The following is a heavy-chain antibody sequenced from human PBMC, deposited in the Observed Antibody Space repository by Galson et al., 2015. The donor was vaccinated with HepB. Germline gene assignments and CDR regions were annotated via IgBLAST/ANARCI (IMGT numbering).Heavy chain of an antibody. CDR3: AKGMFTFGGVIVPSDS. J-gene: IGHJ4*02. D-gene: IGHD3-16*02. V-gene: IGHV3-23*01. Sequence: SLRLSCAVSGLSFDIHAMNWARLAPGKGLQWVPTITTIGRRTYYADSVRARFTISRDNSKNTLFLQMNSLKAEDTAVYYCAKGMFTFGGVIVPSDSWGQGTLVTVSS. CDR1: GLSFDIHA. CDR2: ITTIGRRT.